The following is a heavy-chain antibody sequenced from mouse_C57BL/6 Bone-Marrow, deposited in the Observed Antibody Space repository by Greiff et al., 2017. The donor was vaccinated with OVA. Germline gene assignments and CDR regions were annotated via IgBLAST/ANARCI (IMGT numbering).Heavy chain of an antibody. Sequence: VQLQQPGAELVKPGASVKLSCKASGYTFTSYWMHWVKQRPGQGLEWIGMIHPNSGSTNYNEKFKSKATLTVDKSSSTAYMQLSSLTSEDSAVYYCARSVIYYGYGLDYWGQGTTLAVSS. CDR1: GYTFTSYW. D-gene: IGHD2-2*01. V-gene: IGHV1-64*01. CDR3: ARSVIYYGYGLDY. CDR2: IHPNSGST. J-gene: IGHJ2*01.